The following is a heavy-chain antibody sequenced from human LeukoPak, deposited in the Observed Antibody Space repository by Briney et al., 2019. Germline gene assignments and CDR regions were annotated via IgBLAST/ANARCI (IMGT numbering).Heavy chain of an antibody. V-gene: IGHV3-7*03. CDR3: ARLGSYGRPSDY. Sequence: GGSLRPSCVASGFIFSNYWMSWVRQVPGKGLEWVANMKQDGREKYLVDSVKGRFTISRDNAKNSVYLQMNSLTDEDTAVYYCARLGSYGRPSDYWGQGTLLTVSS. CDR1: GFIFSNYW. D-gene: IGHD5-18*01. CDR2: MKQDGREK. J-gene: IGHJ4*02.